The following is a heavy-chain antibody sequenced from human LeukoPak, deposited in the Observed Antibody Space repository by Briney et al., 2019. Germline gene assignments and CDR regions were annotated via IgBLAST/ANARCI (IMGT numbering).Heavy chain of an antibody. CDR1: GFTFGDYA. V-gene: IGHV3-49*04. J-gene: IGHJ4*02. D-gene: IGHD3-3*01. Sequence: GGSLRLACTASGFTFGDYAMSWVRQAPGKGLEWVGFIRSKAYGGTTEYAASVKGRFTISRDDSKSIAYLQRNSLKTEDTAVYYCTRFLEWLCALDYWGQGTLVTVSS. CDR3: TRFLEWLCALDY. CDR2: IRSKAYGGTT.